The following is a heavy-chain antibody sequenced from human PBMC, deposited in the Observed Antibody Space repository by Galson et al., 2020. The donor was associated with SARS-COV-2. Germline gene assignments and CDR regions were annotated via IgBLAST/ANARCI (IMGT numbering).Heavy chain of an antibody. Sequence: GESLKISCKGSGYSFTSYWIGWVRQMPGKGLEWMGIIYPGDSDTRYSPSFQGQVTISADKPISTAYLQWSSLKASDTAMYYCARSRLTYYYDSSGYSPFDYWGQGTLVTVSS. CDR3: ARSRLTYYYDSSGYSPFDY. D-gene: IGHD3-22*01. CDR2: IYPGDSDT. J-gene: IGHJ4*02. CDR1: GYSFTSYW. V-gene: IGHV5-51*04.